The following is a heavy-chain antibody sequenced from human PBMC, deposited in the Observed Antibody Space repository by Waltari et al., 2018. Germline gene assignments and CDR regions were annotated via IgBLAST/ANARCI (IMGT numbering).Heavy chain of an antibody. J-gene: IGHJ4*02. CDR1: GFTFSSYE. D-gene: IGHD6-13*01. Sequence: EVQLVESGGGLVQPGGSLRLSCAASGFTFSSYEMNWVRQAPGKGLEWVSYISSSGSTIYYADLMKGRFTFSRDNAKNSLYLQMNSLRAEDTAVYYCARDLGSGSWSYFDYWGQGTLVTVSS. CDR3: ARDLGSGSWSYFDY. V-gene: IGHV3-48*03. CDR2: ISSSGSTI.